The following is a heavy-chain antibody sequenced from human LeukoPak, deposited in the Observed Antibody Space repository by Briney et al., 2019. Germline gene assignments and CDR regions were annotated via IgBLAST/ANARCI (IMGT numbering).Heavy chain of an antibody. CDR2: ISWDGGST. V-gene: IGHV3-43*01. Sequence: PGGSLRLSCAASGFTFSSYTMHWVRQAPGKGLEWVSLISWDGGSTYYADSVKGRFTISRDNSKNSLYLQMNSLRTEDTALYYCAKTIGAHYYDSSGSSDYWGQGTLVTVSS. J-gene: IGHJ4*02. D-gene: IGHD3-22*01. CDR3: AKTIGAHYYDSSGSSDY. CDR1: GFTFSSYT.